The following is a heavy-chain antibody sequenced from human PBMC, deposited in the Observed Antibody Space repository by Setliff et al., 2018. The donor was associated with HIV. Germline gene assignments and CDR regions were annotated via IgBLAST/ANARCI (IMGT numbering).Heavy chain of an antibody. Sequence: ASVKVSCKASGYTFSSYGISWVRQAPGQGVEWMGWISAYNGNTNYAQKLQGRVTMTTDTSTSTAYMELRSLRSDDTAVYYCARGYYSFWSGYYDSRFPNPIDAFDIWGQGTMGTVSS. CDR1: GYTFSSYG. CDR3: ARGYYSFWSGYYDSRFPNPIDAFDI. J-gene: IGHJ3*02. V-gene: IGHV1-18*01. D-gene: IGHD3-3*01. CDR2: ISAYNGNT.